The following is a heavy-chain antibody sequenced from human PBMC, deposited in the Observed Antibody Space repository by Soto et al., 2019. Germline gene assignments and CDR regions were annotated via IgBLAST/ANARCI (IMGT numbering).Heavy chain of an antibody. CDR1: GGSISSGDYY. J-gene: IGHJ4*02. CDR2: MYYSGST. D-gene: IGHD5-12*01. CDR3: ARWLGYGPHFDY. Sequence: QVQLQESGPGLVKPSQTLSLTCTVSGGSISSGDYYWSWIRQPPGKGLEWIGYMYYSGSTYYNPSLKSRVTISVDTFKNQFSLKLSSVTAADTAVYYCARWLGYGPHFDYWGQGTLVTVSS. V-gene: IGHV4-30-4*01.